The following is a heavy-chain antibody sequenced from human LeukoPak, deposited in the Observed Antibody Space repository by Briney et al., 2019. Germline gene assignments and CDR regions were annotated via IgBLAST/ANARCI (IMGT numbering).Heavy chain of an antibody. CDR1: GFTLSHYY. D-gene: IGHD1-1*01. CDR2: IKSDASTA. V-gene: IGHV3-74*01. Sequence: GGSLRLSCATSGFTLSHYYIHWLRQVPGKGLVWVSHIKSDASTASYADSVRGRFTISRDHARNMLYLQMNSLRAEDTAVYYCAKFKVERTGGYYFDYWGQGTLVTVSS. J-gene: IGHJ4*02. CDR3: AKFKVERTGGYYFDY.